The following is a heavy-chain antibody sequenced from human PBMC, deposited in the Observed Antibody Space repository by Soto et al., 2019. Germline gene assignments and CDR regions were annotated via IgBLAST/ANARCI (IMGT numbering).Heavy chain of an antibody. CDR3: ASSPTGSGSYYNYYYGMDV. D-gene: IGHD3-10*01. CDR2: IIPIFGTA. Sequence: SVKVSCKASGGTFSSYAISWVRQAPGQGLEWMGGIIPIFGTANYAQKFQGRVTITADESTSTAYMELSSLRSEDTAVYYCASSPTGSGSYYNYYYGMDVWGQGTTVTVSS. CDR1: GGTFSSYA. J-gene: IGHJ6*02. V-gene: IGHV1-69*13.